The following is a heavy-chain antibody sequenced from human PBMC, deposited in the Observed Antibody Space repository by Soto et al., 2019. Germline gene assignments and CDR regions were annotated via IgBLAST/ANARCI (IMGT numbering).Heavy chain of an antibody. CDR1: GGSVSSGSYY. CDR2: IYYTGNT. V-gene: IGHV4-61*01. Sequence: SETLSLTCTVSGGSVSSGSYYWSWIRQPPGKGLEWIGYIYYTGNTNYNPSLKSRVTISVDTSKNQFSLKLTSLTAADTAVYYCARDRTSSAVDFDYWGQGTLVTVSS. J-gene: IGHJ4*02. D-gene: IGHD6-19*01. CDR3: ARDRTSSAVDFDY.